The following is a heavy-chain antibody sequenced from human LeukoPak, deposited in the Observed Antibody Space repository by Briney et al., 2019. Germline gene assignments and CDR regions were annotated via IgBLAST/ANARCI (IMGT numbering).Heavy chain of an antibody. CDR1: GYTFTSYG. Sequence: ASVKVSCKASGYTFTSYGISWVRQAPGQGLEWMGWISAYNGNTNYAQKLQGRVTMTTDTSTSTAYMELRSLRSDDTAVYYCARGNPAGSGLNYYYYMYVWGKGTTVTVSS. J-gene: IGHJ6*03. V-gene: IGHV1-18*01. D-gene: IGHD6-13*01. CDR2: ISAYNGNT. CDR3: ARGNPAGSGLNYYYYMYV.